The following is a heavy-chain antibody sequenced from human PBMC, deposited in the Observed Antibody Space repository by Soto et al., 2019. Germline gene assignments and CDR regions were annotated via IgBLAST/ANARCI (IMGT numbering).Heavy chain of an antibody. V-gene: IGHV3-15*01. CDR3: ITDPYYDFWSGYHFDY. D-gene: IGHD3-3*01. CDR1: GFSFSKAW. J-gene: IGHJ4*02. CDR2: IRNKTDGGTT. Sequence: EAHLVQSGGGLVRPGGSLRLSCAASGFSFSKAWMSWVRLTPGKGLEWVGRIRNKTDGGTTDYPAPVRGRFTISRDDSRSALYLQMNSLKPEDTAVYYCITDPYYDFWSGYHFDYWGQGTLVTVSS.